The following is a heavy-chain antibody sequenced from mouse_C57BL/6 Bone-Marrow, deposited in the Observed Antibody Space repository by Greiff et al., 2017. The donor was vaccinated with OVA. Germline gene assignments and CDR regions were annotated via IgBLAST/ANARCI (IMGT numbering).Heavy chain of an antibody. D-gene: IGHD2-4*01. CDR2: ISSGSNTI. CDR3: ARRLRDFDS. CDR1: GFTFSDYG. Sequence: EVKLVESGGGLVKPGGSLKLSCAASGFTFSDYGMHWVRQAPEKGLAWVAYISSGSNTIYFADTVKGRFTISRDNAKNTLFLQMTSLMSNDTSMYYCARRLRDFDSWGQGTTLTVSS. J-gene: IGHJ2*01. V-gene: IGHV5-17*01.